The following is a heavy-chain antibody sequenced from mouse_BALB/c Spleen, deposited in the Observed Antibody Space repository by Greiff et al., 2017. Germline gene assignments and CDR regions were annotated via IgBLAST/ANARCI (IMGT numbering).Heavy chain of an antibody. CDR3: VGEEDCYGSGPGWFAY. CDR2: IRSKSNNYAT. CDR1: GFTFNTYA. Sequence: EVQVVESGGGLVQPRGSLKLSCAASGFTFNTYAMNWVRQAPGQGLEWVARIRSKSNNYATYYDDSVKDRFTISRDDSQSMFYLQMNNLRTEETAVYCGVGEEDCYGSGPGWFAYWGQGTLVTVSA. V-gene: IGHV10-1*02. D-gene: IGHD1-1*01. J-gene: IGHJ3*01.